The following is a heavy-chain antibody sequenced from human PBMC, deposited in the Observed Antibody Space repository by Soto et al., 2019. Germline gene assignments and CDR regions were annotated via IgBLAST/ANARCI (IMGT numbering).Heavy chain of an antibody. Sequence: EVQLVEAGGGLVQPGGSLKLSCAASGFTFSGSGMHWVRQAPGKGLEWVGRIRSKANSYATAYAASVKGRFTISRDDSKNTAYLQMNSLKTEDTAVYHCTRVHGSGWYEDYYYYYYMDVWGKGTTVTVSS. J-gene: IGHJ6*03. CDR3: TRVHGSGWYEDYYYYYYMDV. D-gene: IGHD6-19*01. CDR1: GFTFSGSG. CDR2: IRSKANSYAT. V-gene: IGHV3-73*01.